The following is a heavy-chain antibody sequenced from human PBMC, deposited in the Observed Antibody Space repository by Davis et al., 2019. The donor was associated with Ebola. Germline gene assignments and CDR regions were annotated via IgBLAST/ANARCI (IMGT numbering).Heavy chain of an antibody. CDR2: MNPNSGNT. J-gene: IGHJ4*02. V-gene: IGHV1-8*03. CDR1: GYTFTNYD. Sequence: ASVQVSCKASGYTFTNYDINWVRQATGQGLEWMGWMNPNSGNTAYAQKFQGRVTITRNTSINTAYMELSSLRSDDTAVYYCATGDFGGNSIWGPGTLVTVSS. CDR3: ATGDFGGNSI. D-gene: IGHD4-23*01.